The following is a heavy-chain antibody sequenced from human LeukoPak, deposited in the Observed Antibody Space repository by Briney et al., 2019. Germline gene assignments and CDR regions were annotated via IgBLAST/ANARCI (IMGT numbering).Heavy chain of an antibody. CDR1: GFAFSNYG. CDR2: LWHVGGNE. CDR3: AAYSLGEYYDSKFDYFDY. V-gene: IGHV3-30*02. Sequence: GGSLRLSCAASGFAFSNYGMHWVRQAPAKGLEWVAFLWHVGGNEYYADSVKGRFTISRDNSKNTLYLQMNSLRAEDTAVYYCAAYSLGEYYDSKFDYFDYWGQGTLVTVSS. J-gene: IGHJ4*02. D-gene: IGHD3-22*01.